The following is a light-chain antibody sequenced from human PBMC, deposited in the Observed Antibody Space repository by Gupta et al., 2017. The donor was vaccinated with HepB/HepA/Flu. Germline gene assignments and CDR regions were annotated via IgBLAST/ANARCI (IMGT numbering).Light chain of an antibody. CDR3: QQYGSSPLT. Sequence: IVLTLPQGTLCLSPGERATLSCRASQSVSSSYLAWYQQKPGQAPRLLIYGASSRATGIPDRFSGSGSGTDFTLTISRLEPEDFAVYYCQQYGSSPLTFGPGTKVDIK. CDR1: QSVSSSY. CDR2: GAS. V-gene: IGKV3-20*01. J-gene: IGKJ3*01.